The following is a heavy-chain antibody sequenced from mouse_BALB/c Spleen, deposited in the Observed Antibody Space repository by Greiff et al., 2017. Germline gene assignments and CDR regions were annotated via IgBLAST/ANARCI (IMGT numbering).Heavy chain of an antibody. CDR1: GFTFSSYG. J-gene: IGHJ4*01. D-gene: IGHD2-10*02. CDR2: ISSGGSYT. V-gene: IGHV5-6*01. Sequence: EVQRVESGGDLVKPGGSLKLSCAASGFTFSSYGMSWVRQTPDKRLEWVATISSGGSYTYYPDSVKGRFTISRDNAKNTLYLQMSSLKSEDTAMYYCARGLVDAMDYWGQGTSVTVSS. CDR3: ARGLVDAMDY.